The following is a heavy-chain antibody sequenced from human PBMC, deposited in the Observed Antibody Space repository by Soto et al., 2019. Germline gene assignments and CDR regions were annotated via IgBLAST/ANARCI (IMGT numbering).Heavy chain of an antibody. CDR1: GFTFNVYG. Sequence: QVQLVQSGAEVKNPGSSVRVSCKTSGFTFNVYGIHWVRQAPGQGLEWMGGLIPIYDEPNCAQKFQGRVSITADKSTTTVYLELSSLRSEDTAVYFCARVRDPHLDHYGLDVWGQGTPVSVSS. CDR2: LIPIYDEP. CDR3: ARVRDPHLDHYGLDV. V-gene: IGHV1-69*06. J-gene: IGHJ6*02.